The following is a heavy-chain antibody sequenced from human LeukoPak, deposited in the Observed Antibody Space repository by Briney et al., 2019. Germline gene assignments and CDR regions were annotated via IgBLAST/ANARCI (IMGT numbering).Heavy chain of an antibody. CDR1: GDSVSRSDSY. D-gene: IGHD3-3*01. CDR2: IYYSGRT. CDR3: ALGKLRFLEWLLTDYYYMDV. Sequence: PSETLSLTCSVSGDSVSRSDSYWDWIRQPPGKGLEWIGTIYYSGRTYYSPSLKSRVTMSVDPSNNQFSLKLSSVTAADTAVYYCALGKLRFLEWLLTDYYYMDVWGKGTTVTVSS. V-gene: IGHV4-39*07. J-gene: IGHJ6*03.